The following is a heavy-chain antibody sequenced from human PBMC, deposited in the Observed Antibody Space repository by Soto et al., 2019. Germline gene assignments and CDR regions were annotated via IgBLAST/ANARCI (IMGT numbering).Heavy chain of an antibody. CDR3: ARGYECSGGSCSFDS. V-gene: IGHV4-61*01. CDR2: IYYTGST. CDR1: GGSVRGGSYY. D-gene: IGHD2-15*01. J-gene: IGHJ4*02. Sequence: SETLSLTCTVSGGSVRGGSYYWSWIRQPPGKGLEWIGYIYYTGSTNYNPSLKSRVSMSVDMSKNQFSLKLSSVTAADAAVYHCARGYECSGGSCSFDSWGQGTLVTVSS.